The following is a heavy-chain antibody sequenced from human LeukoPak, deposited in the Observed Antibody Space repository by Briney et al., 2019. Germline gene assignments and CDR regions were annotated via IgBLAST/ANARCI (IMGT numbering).Heavy chain of an antibody. D-gene: IGHD3-22*01. V-gene: IGHV3-15*01. CDR3: TTDRYYDNSELQFQH. J-gene: IGHJ1*01. CDR1: GLTLNNAW. CDR2: IKRETDGGTV. Sequence: PGGSLRLSCAASGLTLNNAWMSWVRQAPGKGLEWLGRIKRETDGGTVDYAAPVEGRFTISRDDSRNTLYLQMDSLKIEDTAVYYCTTDRYYDNSELQFQHWGQGTLVTVSS.